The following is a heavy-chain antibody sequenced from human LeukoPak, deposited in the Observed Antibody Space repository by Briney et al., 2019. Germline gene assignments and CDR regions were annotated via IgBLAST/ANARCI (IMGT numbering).Heavy chain of an antibody. CDR2: INSDGSST. D-gene: IGHD2-2*01. Sequence: GGSLRLSCAASGFTFSSYWMYWVRQAPGKGLVWVSRINSDGSSTSYADSVKGRCSISRDNAKNTLYLQMNSLRAEDTAVYYCARSPVEVDCFDIRGQGTMVTVSS. V-gene: IGHV3-74*01. CDR3: ARSPVEVDCFDI. J-gene: IGHJ3*02. CDR1: GFTFSSYW.